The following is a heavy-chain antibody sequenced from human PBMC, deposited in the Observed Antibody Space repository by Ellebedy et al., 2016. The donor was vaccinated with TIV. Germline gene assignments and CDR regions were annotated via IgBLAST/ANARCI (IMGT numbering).Heavy chain of an antibody. J-gene: IGHJ4*02. V-gene: IGHV3-23*01. CDR3: VKGGDDDRPDD. CDR1: GFIFSKYA. D-gene: IGHD3-10*01. Sequence: GESLKISCAASGFIFSKYAMSWVRQAPGKGLEWVSTISGTGGSTYYADTVQGRFTISRDNSKNILYLQMNSPRAEDSALYHCVKGGDDDRPDDWGQGTRVTVSS. CDR2: ISGTGGST.